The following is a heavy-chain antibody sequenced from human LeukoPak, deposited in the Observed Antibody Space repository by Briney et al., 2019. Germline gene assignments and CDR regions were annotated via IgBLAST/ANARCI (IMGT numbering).Heavy chain of an antibody. Sequence: SETLSLTCTVSGYSISSGYYWSWIRQPPGKGLEWIGEINHSGSTNYNPSLKSRVTISVDTSKNQFSLKLSSVTAADTAVYYCASGKGWYRPSTLNWFDPWGQGTLVTVSS. CDR1: GYSISSGYY. J-gene: IGHJ5*02. V-gene: IGHV4-38-2*02. D-gene: IGHD6-19*01. CDR3: ASGKGWYRPSTLNWFDP. CDR2: INHSGST.